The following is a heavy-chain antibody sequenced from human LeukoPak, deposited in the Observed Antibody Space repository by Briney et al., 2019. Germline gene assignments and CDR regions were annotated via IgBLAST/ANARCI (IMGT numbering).Heavy chain of an antibody. CDR3: ARDIVGATYRYFDL. V-gene: IGHV1-69*05. J-gene: IGHJ2*01. CDR2: IIPIFGTA. Sequence: ASVKVSCKASGGTFSSYAISWVRQAPGQGLEWMGRIIPIFGTANYAQKFQGRVTMTTDKSTSTAYMELTSLRSEDTAVYYCARDIVGATYRYFDLWGRGTLVTVSS. CDR1: GGTFSSYA. D-gene: IGHD1-26*01.